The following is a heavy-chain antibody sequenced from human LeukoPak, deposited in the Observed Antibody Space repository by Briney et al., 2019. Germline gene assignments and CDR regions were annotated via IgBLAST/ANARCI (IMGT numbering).Heavy chain of an antibody. Sequence: SETLSLTCAVYGGSFSGYYWSWIRQPPGKGLEWIGEINHSGSTNYNPSLKSRLTISVDTSKNQFSLKLSSVTAADTAVYYCARGRRTYYDSSGYYHLDYWGEGTLVTVSS. CDR3: ARGRRTYYDSSGYYHLDY. D-gene: IGHD3-22*01. V-gene: IGHV4-34*01. CDR1: GGSFSGYY. CDR2: INHSGST. J-gene: IGHJ4*02.